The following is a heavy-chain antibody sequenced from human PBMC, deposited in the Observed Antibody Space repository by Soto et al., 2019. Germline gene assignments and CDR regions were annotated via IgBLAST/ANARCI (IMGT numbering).Heavy chain of an antibody. V-gene: IGHV4-59*01. CDR1: GGSIGSYC. Sequence: SETLFLTCTVSGGSIGSYCWSWIRQPPGKGLEWIGYIYYSGSTNYNPSLKSRVTVSVDTSKNQFSLRLSSVTAADSAVYYCARDTTVTTLNGYYYGMDVWDQGTTVTV. J-gene: IGHJ6*02. CDR3: ARDTTVTTLNGYYYGMDV. D-gene: IGHD4-17*01. CDR2: IYYSGST.